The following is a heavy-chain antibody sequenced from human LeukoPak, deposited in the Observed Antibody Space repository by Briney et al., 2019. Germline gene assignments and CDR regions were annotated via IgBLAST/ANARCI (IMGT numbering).Heavy chain of an antibody. CDR2: ISGSGGST. V-gene: IGHV3-23*01. J-gene: IGHJ1*01. Sequence: GGSLRLSCAASGFTFSSYAMSWVRQAPGKGLEWVSAISGSGGSTYYADSVKGRFTISRDNSKNTLYLQMNSLRAEDTAVYYCAKWDMITFGGVIITTAEYFQHWGQGTLVTVSS. CDR3: AKWDMITFGGVIITTAEYFQH. D-gene: IGHD3-16*02. CDR1: GFTFSSYA.